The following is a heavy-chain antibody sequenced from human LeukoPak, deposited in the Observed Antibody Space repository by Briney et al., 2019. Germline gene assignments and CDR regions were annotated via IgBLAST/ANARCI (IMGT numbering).Heavy chain of an antibody. Sequence: GGSLRLSCAASGFTFSTYWMNWVRQAPGRGLEWVANIKHDGSEKYYVDSVMGGFTISRDNAKNSLYLQMNSLRAEDTAVYYCAREKMLPWGQGTLVTVSS. CDR1: GFTFSTYW. V-gene: IGHV3-7*01. J-gene: IGHJ4*02. D-gene: IGHD3-10*02. CDR2: IKHDGSEK. CDR3: AREKMLP.